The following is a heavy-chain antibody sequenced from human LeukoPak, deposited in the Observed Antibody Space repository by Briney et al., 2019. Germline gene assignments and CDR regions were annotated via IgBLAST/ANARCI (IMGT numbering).Heavy chain of an antibody. V-gene: IGHV1-69*13. CDR1: GGTFSSYA. D-gene: IGHD2-2*01. Sequence: ASVKVSCKASGGTFSSYAISWVRQAPGQGLEWMGGIIPIFGTANYAQKFQGRVTITADESTSTAYMELSSLRSEDTAVYYCARVDPGYCSSTSCYYAFFDYWGQGTLVTVSS. J-gene: IGHJ4*02. CDR2: IIPIFGTA. CDR3: ARVDPGYCSSTSCYYAFFDY.